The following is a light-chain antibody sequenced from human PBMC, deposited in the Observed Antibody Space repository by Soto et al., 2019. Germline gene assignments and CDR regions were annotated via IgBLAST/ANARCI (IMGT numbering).Light chain of an antibody. V-gene: IGKV1-9*01. CDR3: QQLNDYPIT. CDR1: QGITSY. CDR2: GAS. J-gene: IGKJ5*01. Sequence: IQLTQSPSSLSASVGDRVTLTCRASQGITSYLAWYQQKPGKAPELLIYGASTLQSGVPSRFSGSGSGTDFTLTISSLQPEDFATYYCQQLNDYPITFGQGTRLEMK.